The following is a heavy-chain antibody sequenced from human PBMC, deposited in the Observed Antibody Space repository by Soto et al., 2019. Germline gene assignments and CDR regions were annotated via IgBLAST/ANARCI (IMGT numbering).Heavy chain of an antibody. CDR2: INHSGST. J-gene: IGHJ6*02. Sequence: SETLSLTCAVYGGSFSGYYWSWIRQPPGKGLEWIGEINHSGSTNYNPSLKSRVTISVDTSKNQFSLKLSSVTAADTAVYYCARAARPQPYYYYGMDVWGQGTTVTVSS. V-gene: IGHV4-34*01. CDR3: ARAARPQPYYYYGMDV. D-gene: IGHD6-6*01. CDR1: GGSFSGYY.